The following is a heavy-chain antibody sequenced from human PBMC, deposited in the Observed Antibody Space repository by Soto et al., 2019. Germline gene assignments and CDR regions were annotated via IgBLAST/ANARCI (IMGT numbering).Heavy chain of an antibody. J-gene: IGHJ4*02. CDR3: STGLGTYYSRFDY. Sequence: PGGFLRLSCAASGFAFTNAWRNWVRQAPGKGLEWVGRITRTTDGGTTDYAAPVKGRFTISRDDSKNTLYLQMNSLKTEDTAVYYCSTGLGTYYSRFDYWGLGTLVTVSS. V-gene: IGHV3-15*07. CDR2: ITRTTDGGTT. D-gene: IGHD3-16*01. CDR1: GFAFTNAW.